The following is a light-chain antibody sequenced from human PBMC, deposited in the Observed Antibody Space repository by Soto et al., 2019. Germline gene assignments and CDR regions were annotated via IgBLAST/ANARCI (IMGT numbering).Light chain of an antibody. CDR3: QQYHIWPVT. CDR2: GAS. CDR1: QSVSSN. J-gene: IGKJ2*01. V-gene: IGKV3-15*01. Sequence: EIVMTQSPATLSASPGERATLSCRASQSVSSNLAWYQQKPGQAPRLLIYGASTRATGIPARFIGSGSGTDFTLTISSLQSDDFAAYYWQQYHIWPVTFGQGTKLEIK.